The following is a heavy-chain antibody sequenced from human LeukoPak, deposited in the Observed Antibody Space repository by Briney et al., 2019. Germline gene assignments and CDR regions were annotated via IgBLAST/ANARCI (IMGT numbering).Heavy chain of an antibody. D-gene: IGHD5-24*01. V-gene: IGHV1-18*01. CDR1: GYTFTHHG. Sequence: GASVKVSCKASGYTFTHHGISWVRQAPGQGLEWMGWISCYNGDTMYAQNVQGRVTMTTDTSTSTAYMELRSLRSDDTAVYYCARGSRDGYNYEGYYYYYGMDVWGQGTTVTVSS. J-gene: IGHJ6*02. CDR2: ISCYNGDT. CDR3: ARGSRDGYNYEGYYYYYGMDV.